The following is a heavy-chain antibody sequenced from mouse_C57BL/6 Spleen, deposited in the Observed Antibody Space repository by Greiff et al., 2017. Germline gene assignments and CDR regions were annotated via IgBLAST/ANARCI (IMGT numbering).Heavy chain of an antibody. CDR2: IHPSDSAT. CDR3: AIHYGSSYLYWGFDV. V-gene: IGHV1-74*01. J-gene: IGHJ1*03. D-gene: IGHD1-1*01. Sequence: QVQLQQPGAELVKPGASVKVSCKASGYTFTSYWMHWVKQRPGQGLEWIGRIHPSDSATNYNQKFKGKATLTVDKSSSTAYMQLSSLTSEDSAVYYCAIHYGSSYLYWGFDVWGTGTTVTVSS. CDR1: GYTFTSYW.